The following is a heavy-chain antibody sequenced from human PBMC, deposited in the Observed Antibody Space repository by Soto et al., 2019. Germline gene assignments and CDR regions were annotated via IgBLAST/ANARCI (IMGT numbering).Heavy chain of an antibody. CDR1: GYTFSNFW. CDR3: ARSPRSSPYFDY. CDR2: ICPGDHET. V-gene: IGHV5-51*01. J-gene: IGHJ4*02. D-gene: IGHD6-13*01. Sequence: PGESLKISCQCSGYTFSNFWIGWVLQLPGKGLEWMGIICPGDHETRYSPSFHGKVTISADKSINTAYLQWNSLEASDTAFYFCARSPRSSPYFDYWGQGALVTVSS.